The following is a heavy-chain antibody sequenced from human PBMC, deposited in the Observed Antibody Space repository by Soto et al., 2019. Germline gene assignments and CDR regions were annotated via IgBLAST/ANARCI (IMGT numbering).Heavy chain of an antibody. J-gene: IGHJ4*02. CDR1: GDTFNFYS. CDR2: VNTIVSMS. D-gene: IGHD3-10*01. CDR3: ASSYGSGYRAFDY. Sequence: QVQLVQSGAEVKRPGSSVKVSCKASGDTFNFYSINWVRQAPGLGLEWMGRVNTIVSMSNYAQKFQGRVTMTADKSTSTAYIEPSSLRSEDTAIYYCASSYGSGYRAFDYWGQGALVTVSS. V-gene: IGHV1-69*02.